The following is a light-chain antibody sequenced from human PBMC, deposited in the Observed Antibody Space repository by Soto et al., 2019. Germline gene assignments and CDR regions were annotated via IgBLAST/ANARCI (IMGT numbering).Light chain of an antibody. CDR1: QSITTR. V-gene: IGKV1-5*01. J-gene: IGKJ1*01. CDR3: QQYHNWPRT. Sequence: EIQRTQSPPTMSAPVGDRVPLTCRASQSITTRLAWYQQKPGKDPKVLIYDVSTRESDIPARFSGSGSGTEFTLTISNLQSEDFVAYYCQQYHNWPRTFGQGTKVDIK. CDR2: DVS.